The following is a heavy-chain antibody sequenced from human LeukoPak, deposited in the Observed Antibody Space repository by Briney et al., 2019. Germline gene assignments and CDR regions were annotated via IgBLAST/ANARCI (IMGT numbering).Heavy chain of an antibody. CDR3: AGENYYDSSGYSEGLNV. J-gene: IGHJ6*02. D-gene: IGHD3-22*01. V-gene: IGHV4-4*07. CDR1: GGCLSNYN. Sequence: PSETLSLPCTVSGGCLSNYNLTWLRHPAGKGLEWIGGMYMSGTTNYNPSLRSRGTMSIDTSKNQFSLRLSSVTAADTAIYYCAGENYYDSSGYSEGLNVWGQGTTVIASS. CDR2: MYMSGTT.